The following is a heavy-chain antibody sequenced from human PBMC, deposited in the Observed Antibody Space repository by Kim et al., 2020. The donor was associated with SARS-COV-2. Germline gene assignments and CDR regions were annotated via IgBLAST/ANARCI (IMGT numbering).Heavy chain of an antibody. CDR3: ARADDIVVVPAAMGGGETYYFDY. V-gene: IGHV1-46*01. Sequence: ASVKVSCKASGYTFTSYYMHWVRQAPGQGLEWMGIINPSGGSTSYAQKFQGRVTMTRDTSTSTVYMELSSLRSEDTAVYYCARADDIVVVPAAMGGGETYYFDYWGQGTLVTVSS. J-gene: IGHJ4*02. CDR1: GYTFTSYY. D-gene: IGHD2-2*01. CDR2: INPSGGST.